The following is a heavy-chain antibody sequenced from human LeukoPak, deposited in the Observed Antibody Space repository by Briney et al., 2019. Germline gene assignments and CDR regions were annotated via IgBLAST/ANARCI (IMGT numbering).Heavy chain of an antibody. Sequence: GGSLRLSCAASGFTFKSYAMSWVRQAPGKGLEWVSIISGSGGNTYYADSVKGRFTISRDNSRDTLYLQMNSLIVEDTAVYYCAKDLTGGSTRVVPAANPFDPWGQGTLVTVSS. CDR3: AKDLTGGSTRVVPAANPFDP. CDR2: ISGSGGNT. CDR1: GFTFKSYA. V-gene: IGHV3-23*01. J-gene: IGHJ5*02. D-gene: IGHD2-2*01.